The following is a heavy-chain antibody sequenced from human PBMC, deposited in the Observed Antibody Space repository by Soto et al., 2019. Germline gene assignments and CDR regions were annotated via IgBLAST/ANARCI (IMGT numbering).Heavy chain of an antibody. CDR1: GFTFRSYG. J-gene: IGHJ6*02. V-gene: IGHV3-30*18. D-gene: IGHD2-15*01. Sequence: GGSLRLSCAASGFTFRSYGIHWVRQAPGKGLEWVALISFDGSNQYYADSVKGRFTISRDNSKKTLYLHMNSLRPEDTAVYYCAKDGGGPYYYYGMDVWGQGTAVTVSS. CDR2: ISFDGSNQ. CDR3: AKDGGGPYYYYGMDV.